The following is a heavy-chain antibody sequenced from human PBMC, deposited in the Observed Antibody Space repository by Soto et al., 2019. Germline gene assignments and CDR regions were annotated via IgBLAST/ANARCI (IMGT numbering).Heavy chain of an antibody. CDR1: GYSFTSYW. Sequence: GESLKISCKGSGYSFTSYWIGWVRQMPGKSLEWMGIIYPGDSDTRYSPAFQCQVTISADKSISTAYLQRSSLKASDTAMYYCARFTVVVAAEYYFDYWGQGTLVTVSS. V-gene: IGHV5-51*01. CDR3: ARFTVVVAAEYYFDY. D-gene: IGHD2-15*01. CDR2: IYPGDSDT. J-gene: IGHJ4*02.